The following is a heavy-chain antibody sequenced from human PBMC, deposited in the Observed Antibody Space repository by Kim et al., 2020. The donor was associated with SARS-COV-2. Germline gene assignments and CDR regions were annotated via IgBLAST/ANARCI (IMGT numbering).Heavy chain of an antibody. CDR3: ARYRTMVRGVVTQTLFDY. CDR1: GGSFSGYY. CDR2: INHSGST. V-gene: IGHV4-34*01. Sequence: SETLSLTCAVYGGSFSGYYWSWIRQPPGKGLEWIGEINHSGSTNYNPSLKSRVTISVDTSKNQFSLKLSSVTAADTAVYYCARYRTMVRGVVTQTLFDYWGQGTLVTVSS. J-gene: IGHJ4*02. D-gene: IGHD3-10*01.